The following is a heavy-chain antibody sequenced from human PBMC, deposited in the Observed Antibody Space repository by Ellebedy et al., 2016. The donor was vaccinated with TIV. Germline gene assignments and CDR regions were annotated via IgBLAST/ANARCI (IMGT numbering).Heavy chain of an antibody. D-gene: IGHD3-22*01. J-gene: IGHJ3*02. CDR3: ARDPGYDGSGPNAFDI. CDR2: ISSRGRTI. CDR1: GFTFRDYY. Sequence: GESLKISCAASGFTFRDYYMSWIRQAPGKGLEWVSYISSRGRTISYADSVKGRFTISRDNAKNSLYLQMNSLRADDTALYYCARDPGYDGSGPNAFDIWGQGTMVTVSS. V-gene: IGHV3-11*01.